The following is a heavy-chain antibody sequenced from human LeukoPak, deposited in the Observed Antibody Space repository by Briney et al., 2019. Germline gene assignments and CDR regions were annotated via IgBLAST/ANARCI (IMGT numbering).Heavy chain of an antibody. CDR2: INHSGST. Sequence: SETLSLTCAVYGGSFSGYYWSWIRQPPGKGLEWIGEINHSGSTNYNPPLKSRVAISVETSKNQFSLTLSSVTAADTAVYYCAIGRKELVVPAYYFDYWGQGTLVTVPS. D-gene: IGHD2-2*01. J-gene: IGHJ4*02. CDR3: AIGRKELVVPAYYFDY. CDR1: GGSFSGYY. V-gene: IGHV4-34*01.